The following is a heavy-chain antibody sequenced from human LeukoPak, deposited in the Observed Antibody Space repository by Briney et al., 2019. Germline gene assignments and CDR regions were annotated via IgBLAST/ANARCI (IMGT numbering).Heavy chain of an antibody. Sequence: GASVKVSCKASGYTFTSYGISWVRQAPGQGLEWMGGIIPIFGTANYAQKFQGRVTITTDESTSTAYMELSSLRSEDTAVYYCARASPKDYYYYMDVWGKGTTVTVSS. CDR1: GYTFTSYG. V-gene: IGHV1-69*05. CDR2: IIPIFGTA. CDR3: ARASPKDYYYYMDV. J-gene: IGHJ6*03.